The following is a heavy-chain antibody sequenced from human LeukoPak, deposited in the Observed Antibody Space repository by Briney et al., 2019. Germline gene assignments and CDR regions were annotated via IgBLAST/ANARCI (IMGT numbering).Heavy chain of an antibody. CDR1: GLTFSNYW. D-gene: IGHD4-17*01. CDR2: IRQDGNKI. V-gene: IGHV3-7*01. Sequence: GGSLRLSCAASGLTFSNYWMSWLRQAPGKGLEWVANIRQDGNKINYVVSLEGRFTISRDNAKNSLYLQMNSLRAEDTAVYYCATDTGHGHFDSWGQGTLVTVSS. J-gene: IGHJ4*02. CDR3: ATDTGHGHFDS.